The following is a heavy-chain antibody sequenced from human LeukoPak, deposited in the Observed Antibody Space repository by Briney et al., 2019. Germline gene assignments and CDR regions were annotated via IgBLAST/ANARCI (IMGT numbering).Heavy chain of an antibody. V-gene: IGHV3-11*03. CDR3: ARNAYGAQTPSDV. CDR2: LNPTSGYT. D-gene: IGHD4-17*01. Sequence: TGGSLRLSCAASGFTFSDYYMSWIRPAPGKGLEWLSYLNPTSGYTHYPDSVRGRFTISRDNAKNSLYLPINSLRGEGTAVYYCARNAYGAQTPSDVWGEGSTVSVSS. CDR1: GFTFSDYY. J-gene: IGHJ6*01.